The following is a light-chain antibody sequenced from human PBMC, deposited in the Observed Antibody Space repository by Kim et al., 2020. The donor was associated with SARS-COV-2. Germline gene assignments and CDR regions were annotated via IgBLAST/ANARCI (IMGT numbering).Light chain of an antibody. CDR1: KLGDKY. V-gene: IGLV3-1*01. Sequence: SVSPRQTASITCSGNKLGDKYASWYQQKPGQSPVVVIFRDNRRPSGIPERFSGSNSGHTATLTISGTQAMDEADYYCQALDSSIYVFGTGTKVTVL. CDR2: RDN. J-gene: IGLJ1*01. CDR3: QALDSSIYV.